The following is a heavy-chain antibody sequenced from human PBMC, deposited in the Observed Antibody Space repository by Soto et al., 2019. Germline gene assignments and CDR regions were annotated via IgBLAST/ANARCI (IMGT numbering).Heavy chain of an antibody. J-gene: IGHJ4*02. Sequence: EVQLLESGGGLVQPGGSLRLSCAASGFTFSSYAMAWVRQAPGTGLEWVSVIGGNNGKTSYAESVKGRFTISRDNSKNTLYLQMNSLRADDTAIYYCAKSSQVWSYDPYDYWGQGTQVTVSS. D-gene: IGHD5-18*01. CDR3: AKSSQVWSYDPYDY. V-gene: IGHV3-23*01. CDR1: GFTFSSYA. CDR2: IGGNNGKT.